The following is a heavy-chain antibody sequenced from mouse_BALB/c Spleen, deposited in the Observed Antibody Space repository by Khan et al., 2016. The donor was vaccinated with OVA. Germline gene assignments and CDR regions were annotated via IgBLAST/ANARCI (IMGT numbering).Heavy chain of an antibody. V-gene: IGHV3-2*02. Sequence: EVQLQESGPGLVKPSQSLSLTCTVTGYSITSGYAWNWIRQFPGNKLEWMGYISYSGVTSYNPSLKSRISITRDTSKNQFFLQLNSVTTEDTATYYCARGNYYGYYVDYWGQGTTLTVSS. CDR3: ARGNYYGYYVDY. J-gene: IGHJ2*01. CDR1: GYSITSGYA. D-gene: IGHD1-1*01. CDR2: ISYSGVT.